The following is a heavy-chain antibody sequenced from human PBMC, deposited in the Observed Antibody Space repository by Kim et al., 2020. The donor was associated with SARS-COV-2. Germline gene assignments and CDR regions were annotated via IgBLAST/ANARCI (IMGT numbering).Heavy chain of an antibody. CDR1: GFTFSSYA. CDR2: ISGSGGST. Sequence: GGSLRLSCAASGFTFSSYAMSWVRQAPGKGLEWVSAISGSGGSTYYADSVKGRFTISRDNSKNTLYLQMNSLRAEDTAVYYCAKAPVNYDSSGYYYFDYWGQGTLVTVSS. J-gene: IGHJ4*02. V-gene: IGHV3-23*01. CDR3: AKAPVNYDSSGYYYFDY. D-gene: IGHD3-22*01.